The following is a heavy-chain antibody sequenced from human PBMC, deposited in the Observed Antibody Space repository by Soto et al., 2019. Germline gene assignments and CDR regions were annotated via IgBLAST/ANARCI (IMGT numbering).Heavy chain of an antibody. V-gene: IGHV4-61*01. CDR3: ARGRFDIVASDY. CDR2: IYYSGST. D-gene: IGHD5-12*01. CDR1: GGSVSSGSYY. Sequence: SETLSLTCAVSGGSVSSGSYYWSWIRQPPGKGLEWIGYIYYSGSTNYNPSLKSRVTISVDTSKNQFSLKLSSVTAADTAAYYCARGRFDIVASDYWGQGTLVTVSS. J-gene: IGHJ4*02.